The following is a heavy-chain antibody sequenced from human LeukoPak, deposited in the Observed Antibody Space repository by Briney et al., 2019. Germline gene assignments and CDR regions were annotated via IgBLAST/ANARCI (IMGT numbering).Heavy chain of an antibody. CDR3: AKAAGKVATTGTFDY. CDR2: ISWNSGSI. J-gene: IGHJ4*02. Sequence: PGRSLRLSCAASGFTFDDYAMHWVRQAPGKDLEWVSGISWNSGSIGYADSVKGRFTISRDNAKNSLYLQMNSLRAEDTALYYCAKAAGKVATTGTFDYWGQGTLVTVSS. D-gene: IGHD5-12*01. CDR1: GFTFDDYA. V-gene: IGHV3-9*01.